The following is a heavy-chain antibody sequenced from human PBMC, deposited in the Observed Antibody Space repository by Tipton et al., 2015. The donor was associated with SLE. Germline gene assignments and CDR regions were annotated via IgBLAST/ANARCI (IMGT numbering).Heavy chain of an antibody. CDR3: ARGGVGGYDYFDY. D-gene: IGHD5-12*01. V-gene: IGHV4-31*03. CDR1: GGSIRSDDYY. Sequence: TLSLTCTVSGGSIRSDDYYWTWIRQHPGKGLEWIGHIYYSGSTYYNPSLKSRVTISVDTSKNQFSLKLSSVTAADTAVYFCARGGVGGYDYFDYWGQGTLVTVSS. CDR2: IYYSGST. J-gene: IGHJ4*02.